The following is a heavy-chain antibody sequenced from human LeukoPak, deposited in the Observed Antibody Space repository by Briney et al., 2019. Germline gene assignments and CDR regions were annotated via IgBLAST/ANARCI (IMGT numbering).Heavy chain of an antibody. CDR1: GFTVSSNY. J-gene: IGHJ3*02. V-gene: IGHV3-53*01. CDR3: ARAVGAFDAFDI. D-gene: IGHD1-26*01. Sequence: PGGSLRLSCAASGFTVSSNYMSWVRQAPGEGLGWVSVIYSGGSTYYADSVKGRFTISRDNSKNTLYLQMNSLRAEDTAVYYCARAVGAFDAFDIWGQGTMVTVSS. CDR2: IYSGGST.